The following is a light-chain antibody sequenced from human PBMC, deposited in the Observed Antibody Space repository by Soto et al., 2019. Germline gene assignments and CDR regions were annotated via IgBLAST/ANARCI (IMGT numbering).Light chain of an antibody. V-gene: IGKV1-5*02. Sequence: IQLTQSPSSLSASIGNRVTIICRASQSISNWLAWYQQKPGKAPNLLIYDASSLQSGVPSRFSGSGFGTEFTLTISSLQPDDFATYYCQQYNSYSFGQGTKVDI. CDR1: QSISNW. CDR3: QQYNSYS. CDR2: DAS. J-gene: IGKJ1*01.